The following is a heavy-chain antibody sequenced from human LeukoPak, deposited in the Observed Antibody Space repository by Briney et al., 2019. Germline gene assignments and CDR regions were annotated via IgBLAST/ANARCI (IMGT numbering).Heavy chain of an antibody. Sequence: GASLQISCKGSGYSFTSYWIGWVRQMPGKGLEWMGIIYPGDSDTRYSPSFQGQVTISADKSISTAYLQWSSLKASDTAMYYCARSYSSSWYVDPPVDYWGQGTLVTVSS. V-gene: IGHV5-51*01. CDR2: IYPGDSDT. D-gene: IGHD6-13*01. CDR1: GYSFTSYW. J-gene: IGHJ4*02. CDR3: ARSYSSSWYVDPPVDY.